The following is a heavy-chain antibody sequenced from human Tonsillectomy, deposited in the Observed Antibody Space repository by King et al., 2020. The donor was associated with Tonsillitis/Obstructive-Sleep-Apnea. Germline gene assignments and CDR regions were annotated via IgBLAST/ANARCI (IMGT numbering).Heavy chain of an antibody. Sequence: EVQLVQSGAEVKKPGESLKISCKGSGYSFTSYWIGWVRQMPGKGLEWMWIIYPGDSVTRSSPSFQGQVTISADKSCSTAYLQWSSLKASDTAMYYCVRQYRSSQESDYWGQGTLVTVSS. CDR2: IYPGDSVT. V-gene: IGHV5-51*01. J-gene: IGHJ4*02. CDR1: GYSFTSYW. CDR3: VRQYRSSQESDY. D-gene: IGHD6-6*01.